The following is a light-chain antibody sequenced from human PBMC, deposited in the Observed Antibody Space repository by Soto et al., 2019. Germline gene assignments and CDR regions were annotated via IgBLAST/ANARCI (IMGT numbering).Light chain of an antibody. Sequence: EIVMTQSPATLSVSPGERATLSCRASQSVSSNLAWYQQKPGQAPRLLIYDASNRATGIPARFSGSGSGTDFTLTISSLEPEDFGVYYCQQRSNWPRTFGQGTKVDIK. CDR1: QSVSSN. CDR2: DAS. V-gene: IGKV3-11*01. J-gene: IGKJ1*01. CDR3: QQRSNWPRT.